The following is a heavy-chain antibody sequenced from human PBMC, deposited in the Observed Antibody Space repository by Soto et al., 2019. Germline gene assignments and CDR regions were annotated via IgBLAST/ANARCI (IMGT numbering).Heavy chain of an antibody. Sequence: GGSLRLSCAASGFTFSTYSMNWVRQAPGKGLEWVSYISSSSSTIFYTDSVKGRFTVSRDNAKNSLYLQMNSLRADDTAIYYCAKRSRGASGWFDYWGQGTLVTVSS. J-gene: IGHJ4*02. V-gene: IGHV3-48*01. D-gene: IGHD6-19*01. CDR3: AKRSRGASGWFDY. CDR1: GFTFSTYS. CDR2: ISSSSSTI.